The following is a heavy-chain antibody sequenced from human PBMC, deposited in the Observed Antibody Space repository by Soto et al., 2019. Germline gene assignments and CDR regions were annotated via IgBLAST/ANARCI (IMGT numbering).Heavy chain of an antibody. J-gene: IGHJ4*02. CDR3: ARYTYFDY. V-gene: IGHV1-3*01. CDR2: IDAGNGNT. CDR1: GYTFTNYP. D-gene: IGHD1-1*01. Sequence: QVQLMQSGAEVKRPGASMKISCKTSGYTFTNYPIHWVRQAPGQTLEWMGWIDAGNGNTKYSQSFQDRVTFTRDTSANTDYMQLSSLRSEDTAVYYCARYTYFDYWGQGTLVTVSS.